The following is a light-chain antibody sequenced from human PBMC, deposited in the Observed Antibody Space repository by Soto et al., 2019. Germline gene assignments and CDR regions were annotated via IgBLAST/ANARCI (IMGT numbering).Light chain of an antibody. CDR2: GAS. V-gene: IGKV3-20*01. Sequence: EIVLTQSPGTLSLSPGDRGTLSCRASQSVSSNYLAWYQHKPGQTPRLLIYGASSRATGIPDRFSGSGSGTDFTLTISRLEPEDFAVYYCQQYSSSPTFGQGTRLETK. CDR3: QQYSSSPT. J-gene: IGKJ5*01. CDR1: QSVSSNY.